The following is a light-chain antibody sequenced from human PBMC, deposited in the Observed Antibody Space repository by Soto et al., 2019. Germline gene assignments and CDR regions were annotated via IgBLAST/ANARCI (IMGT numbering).Light chain of an antibody. J-gene: IGKJ2*01. CDR1: QSITNN. CDR3: QQYNYWPPST. CDR2: GAS. Sequence: EIVMTQSPATLSVSPGERATLSCRASQSITNNLAWYQQKPGQAPRLIIYGASTRATAIPARFSGSGFGTEFTLTISSLQSEDFAVYYCQQYNYWPPSTFGQGTKVEI. V-gene: IGKV3-15*01.